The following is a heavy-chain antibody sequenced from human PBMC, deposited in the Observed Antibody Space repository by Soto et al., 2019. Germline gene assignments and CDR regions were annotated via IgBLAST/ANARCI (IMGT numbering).Heavy chain of an antibody. CDR2: IGSSNTYI. D-gene: IGHD3-10*01. Sequence: PGESLKISCAASGFTFSSYNMNWVRQAPGKGLEWVASIGSSNTYIYYADSVKGRFTISRDNSKNTLYLQVSSLRAEDTALYYCAKERGYGSGSPPDFDYWGQGTLVTVSS. J-gene: IGHJ4*02. CDR3: AKERGYGSGSPPDFDY. CDR1: GFTFSSYN. V-gene: IGHV3-21*04.